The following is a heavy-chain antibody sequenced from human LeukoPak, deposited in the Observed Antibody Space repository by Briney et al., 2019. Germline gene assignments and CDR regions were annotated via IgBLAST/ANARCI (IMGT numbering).Heavy chain of an antibody. J-gene: IGHJ4*02. D-gene: IGHD5-12*01. CDR1: GFTFSSYS. Sequence: GGSLRLSCAASGFTFSSYSMNWVRQAPGKGLEWVSSISSSSSYIYYADSVKGRFTISRDNAKNSLYLQMNSLRAEDTAVYYCARVGYSGYDYLCYWGQGTLVPVSS. CDR3: ARVGYSGYDYLCY. CDR2: ISSSSSYI. V-gene: IGHV3-21*01.